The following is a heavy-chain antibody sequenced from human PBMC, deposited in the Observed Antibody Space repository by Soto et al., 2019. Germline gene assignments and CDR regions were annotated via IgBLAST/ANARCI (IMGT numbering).Heavy chain of an antibody. CDR1: GFSLSTSEVG. CDR3: AYLPCSGGSCYWFSFSGMDV. Sequence: QITLKESSPTLVKPTHTLTLTCTFSGFSLSTSEVGVAWIRQPPGKAVEWLALIYWDDDKRYRPSLESRLTITKDTSKNQVVLTMTNMDSVDTATYYCAYLPCSGGSCYWFSFSGMDVWGQGTTVTVSS. V-gene: IGHV2-5*02. J-gene: IGHJ6*02. CDR2: IYWDDDK. D-gene: IGHD2-15*01.